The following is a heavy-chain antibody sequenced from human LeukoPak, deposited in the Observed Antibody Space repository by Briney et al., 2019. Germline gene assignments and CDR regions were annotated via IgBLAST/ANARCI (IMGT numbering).Heavy chain of an antibody. CDR3: VQTTGWPGFDY. J-gene: IGHJ4*02. V-gene: IGHV4-4*09. CDR1: GLPISRFF. CDR2: IYDGVPT. D-gene: IGHD6-19*01. Sequence: PSETLSLICTTSGLPISRFFWNWVRQPPGKGLEWIGNIYDGVPTFFNPSLKSRGTISVDTSKGQFSLQLASVTAADTAVYYCVQTTGWPGFDYWGQGVLVTVSS.